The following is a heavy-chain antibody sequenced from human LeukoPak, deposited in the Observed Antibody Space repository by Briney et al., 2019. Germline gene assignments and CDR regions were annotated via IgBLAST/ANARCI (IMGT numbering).Heavy chain of an antibody. CDR1: GFTFSSYA. J-gene: IGHJ6*02. Sequence: VRSLRLSCAASGFTFSSYAMHWVRQAPGKGLEWVAVISYDGSNKYYADSVKGRFTISRDNSKNTLYLQMNSLRAEDTAVYYCARDKGPRYYYYYGMDVWGQGTTVTASS. CDR2: ISYDGSNK. V-gene: IGHV3-30-3*01. CDR3: ARDKGPRYYYYYGMDV.